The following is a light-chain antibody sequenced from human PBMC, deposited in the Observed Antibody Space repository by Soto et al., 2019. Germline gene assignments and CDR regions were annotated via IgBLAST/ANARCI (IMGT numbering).Light chain of an antibody. Sequence: DMEMTQSPSSLSASVGDRVTITCRASQSISNYLNWYQHKPGKVPKLLIYAASSLQIGGPTRFSGSGSGTDFTLTINSLQPEDFATYYCQQSYGTPLTFGGGTKIEIK. J-gene: IGKJ4*02. CDR1: QSISNY. V-gene: IGKV1-39*01. CDR3: QQSYGTPLT. CDR2: AAS.